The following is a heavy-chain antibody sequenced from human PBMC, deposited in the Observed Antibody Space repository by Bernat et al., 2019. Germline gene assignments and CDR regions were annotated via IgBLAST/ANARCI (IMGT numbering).Heavy chain of an antibody. CDR1: GFTFIDAW. CDR2: IKSKRDGATT. Sequence: EVRLVESGGGLVKPGGSLTLSCAASGFTFIDAWMSWVRRAPGKGLEWVARIKSKRDGATTEFAAPVKGRFTISRDESRNRVFLQMNSLKTEDTALYYCAADIPTPLAQIDFWGQGTVATVSS. CDR3: AADIPTPLAQIDF. V-gene: IGHV3-15*01. J-gene: IGHJ4*02. D-gene: IGHD2-21*01.